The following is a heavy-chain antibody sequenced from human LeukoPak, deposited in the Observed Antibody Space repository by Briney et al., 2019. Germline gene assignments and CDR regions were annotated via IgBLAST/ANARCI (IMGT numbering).Heavy chain of an antibody. D-gene: IGHD3-10*01. V-gene: IGHV3-30-3*01. CDR1: GFTFSSYA. CDR2: ISYDGSNK. CDR3: ARSSMVRGVKGNFFDY. Sequence: GGSLRLSCAASGFTFSSYAMHWVRQAPGKGLEWVAVISYDGSNKYYTDSVKGRFTISRDNSKNTLYLQMNSLRAEDTAVYYCARSSMVRGVKGNFFDYWGQGTLVTVSS. J-gene: IGHJ4*02.